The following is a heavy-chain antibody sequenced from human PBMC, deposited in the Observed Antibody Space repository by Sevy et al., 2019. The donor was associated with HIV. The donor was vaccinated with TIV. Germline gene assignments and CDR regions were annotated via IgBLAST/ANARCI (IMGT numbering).Heavy chain of an antibody. D-gene: IGHD4-4*01. CDR1: GITFSSAW. J-gene: IGHJ4*02. Sequence: GGSLRLSCAASGITFSSAWMSWVRLVPGKGLEWLGRIKSETDGGAADYAAAVKGRFTISRDDSKETLYLQLNSLKTEDTAVYYCSTDLGFYSSKWGQRTLVTVSS. CDR3: STDLGFYSSK. V-gene: IGHV3-15*01. CDR2: IKSETDGGAA.